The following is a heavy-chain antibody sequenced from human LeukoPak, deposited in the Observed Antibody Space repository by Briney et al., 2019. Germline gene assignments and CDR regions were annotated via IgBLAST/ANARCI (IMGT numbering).Heavy chain of an antibody. V-gene: IGHV4-30-4*08. Sequence: PSETLSLTCTVSGGSISSGDYYWSWIRQPPGKGLEWIGYIYYSGSTYYNPSLKSRVTISVDTSKNQFSLKLSSVTAADTAVYYCARQPGEESFWYFDLWGRGTLVTVSS. D-gene: IGHD7-27*01. CDR3: ARQPGEESFWYFDL. J-gene: IGHJ2*01. CDR1: GGSISSGDYY. CDR2: IYYSGST.